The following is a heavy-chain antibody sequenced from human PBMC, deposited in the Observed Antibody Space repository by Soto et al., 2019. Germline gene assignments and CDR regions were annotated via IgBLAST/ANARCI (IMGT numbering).Heavy chain of an antibody. Sequence: EVHLVETGGGLIQPGGSLRLSCAASGFTVSSNYMSWVRQAPGKGLEWVSVIYSGGSTYYADSVKGRFTISRDNSKNTLYLQMNSLRAEDTAVYYCAREREDYGGNSDWGQGTLVTVSS. D-gene: IGHD4-17*01. J-gene: IGHJ4*02. CDR3: AREREDYGGNSD. CDR1: GFTVSSNY. V-gene: IGHV3-53*02. CDR2: IYSGGST.